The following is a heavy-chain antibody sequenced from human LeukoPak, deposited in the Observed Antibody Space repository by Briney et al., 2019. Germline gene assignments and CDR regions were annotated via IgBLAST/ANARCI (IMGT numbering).Heavy chain of an antibody. J-gene: IGHJ4*02. CDR2: IGGYSGDT. CDR1: SDTFSFYG. Sequence: ASVKVSCKTSSDTFSFYGLSWVRHAPGPGLGWKGWIGGYSGDTDYAQKFQGRLTLTRETSTSTVYMELRSLTSDDTAVYYCAGDVTSSVTHSMGRIFEYWGQGSLVTVSS. CDR3: AGDVTSSVTHSMGRIFEY. V-gene: IGHV1-18*01. D-gene: IGHD4-17*01.